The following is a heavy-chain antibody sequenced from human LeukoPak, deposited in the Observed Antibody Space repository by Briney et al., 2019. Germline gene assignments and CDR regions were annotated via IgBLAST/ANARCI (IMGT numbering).Heavy chain of an antibody. J-gene: IGHJ6*02. CDR3: ARHWGPTVTYYYGMDV. CDR2: ISNNGGYT. CDR1: GFTFSSSA. Sequence: GGSLRLSCAASGFTFSSSAMSWVRQAPGKGLEWVSAISNNGGYTYYADSVQGRFTISRDNSKSTLCLQMNSLRAEDTAVYYCARHWGPTVTYYYGMDVWGQGTTVTVSS. D-gene: IGHD4-11*01. V-gene: IGHV3-23*01.